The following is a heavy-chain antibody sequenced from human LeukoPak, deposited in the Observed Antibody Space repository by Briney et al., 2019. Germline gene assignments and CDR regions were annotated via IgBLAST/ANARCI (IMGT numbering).Heavy chain of an antibody. Sequence: GGSLRLSCAASGFTFSNYEMNWVRQAPGKGLEWISHISNTGDIIHYADSVEGRFTISRDNAKNSLYLQMNSLRAEDTAVYYCAKDATAVVGTVYMDVWGTGTTVTISS. V-gene: IGHV3-48*03. CDR3: AKDATAVVGTVYMDV. D-gene: IGHD6-13*01. CDR2: ISNTGDII. J-gene: IGHJ6*03. CDR1: GFTFSNYE.